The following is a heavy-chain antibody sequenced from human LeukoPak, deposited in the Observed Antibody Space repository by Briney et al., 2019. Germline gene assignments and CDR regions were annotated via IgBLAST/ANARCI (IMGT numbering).Heavy chain of an antibody. Sequence: PGGSLRLSCAASGFTFSSYAMSWVRQAPGKGREWVSAISGSGGSTYYADSVKGRFTISRDNSKNTLYLQMNSLRAEDTAVYYCAKAEGGVVTRTFDYWGQGTLVTVSS. CDR2: ISGSGGST. V-gene: IGHV3-23*01. CDR1: GFTFSSYA. D-gene: IGHD3-3*01. CDR3: AKAEGGVVTRTFDY. J-gene: IGHJ4*02.